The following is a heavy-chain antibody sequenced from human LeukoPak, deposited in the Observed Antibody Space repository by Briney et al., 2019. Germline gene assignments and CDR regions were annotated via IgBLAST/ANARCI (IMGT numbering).Heavy chain of an antibody. D-gene: IGHD1-26*01. CDR1: GFAFSIYD. Sequence: GGSLRLSCAASGFAFSIYDMHWVRQFSGKGLEWVSAIGHAVDTYYADSVTGRFTISREDATNYFFLQMNSLRAGDTAVYFCAALGDSIYWGQGTLVTVSP. J-gene: IGHJ4*02. V-gene: IGHV3-13*01. CDR2: IGHAVDT. CDR3: AALGDSIY.